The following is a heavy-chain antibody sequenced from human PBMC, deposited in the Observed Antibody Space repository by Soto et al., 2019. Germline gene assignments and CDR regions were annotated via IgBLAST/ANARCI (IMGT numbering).Heavy chain of an antibody. D-gene: IGHD3-10*01. CDR1: GYTFTSYD. CDR3: ARYGSGSYEDYYYYYMDV. CDR2: MNPNSGNT. V-gene: IGHV1-8*01. Sequence: QVQLVQSGAEVKKPGASVKVSCKASGYTFTSYDINWVRQATGQGLEWMGWMNPNSGNTGYAQKFQSRVTMTRNTSISTAYMELSSLRSEDTAVYYCARYGSGSYEDYYYYYMDVWGKGTTVTVSS. J-gene: IGHJ6*03.